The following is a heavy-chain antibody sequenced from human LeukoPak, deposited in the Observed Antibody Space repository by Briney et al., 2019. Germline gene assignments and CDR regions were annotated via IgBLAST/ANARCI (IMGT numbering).Heavy chain of an antibody. Sequence: GGSLRLSCAASGFTFSSYGMHWVRQAPGKGLEWVAVISYDGSNKYYADSVKGRFTISRDNSKDTLYLQMNSLRADDTALYYCARYYGDYLTDHWGQGTLVTVSS. CDR2: ISYDGSNK. CDR3: ARYYGDYLTDH. J-gene: IGHJ4*02. CDR1: GFTFSSYG. V-gene: IGHV3-30*03. D-gene: IGHD4-17*01.